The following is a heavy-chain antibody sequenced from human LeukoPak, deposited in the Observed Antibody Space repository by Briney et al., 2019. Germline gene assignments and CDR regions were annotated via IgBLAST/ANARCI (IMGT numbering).Heavy chain of an antibody. D-gene: IGHD2-15*01. CDR1: GFTFSDYW. CDR2: VGQDGSEK. J-gene: IGHJ4*02. CDR3: AKRDIPLDY. V-gene: IGHV3-7*03. Sequence: GGSLRLSCAASGFTFSDYWLSWLRQPPGKALEWVANVGQDGSEKYYVDSVKGRFTISRDNSKNTLYLQMNSLRAEDTAVYYCAKRDIPLDYWGQGTLVTVSS.